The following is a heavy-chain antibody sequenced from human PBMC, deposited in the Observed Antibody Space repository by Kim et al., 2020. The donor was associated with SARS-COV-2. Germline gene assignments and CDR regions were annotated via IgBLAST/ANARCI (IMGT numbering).Heavy chain of an antibody. CDR3: AKEQLWLFGFDY. Sequence: GGSLRLSCAASGFTFSSYAMSWVRQAPGKGLEWVSTISGSGGSTYYADSVKGRFTISRDNSKNPLYLQMNSLRAEDTAVYYCAKEQLWLFGFDYWGQGTLVTVSS. J-gene: IGHJ4*02. V-gene: IGHV3-23*01. CDR1: GFTFSSYA. D-gene: IGHD5-18*01. CDR2: ISGSGGST.